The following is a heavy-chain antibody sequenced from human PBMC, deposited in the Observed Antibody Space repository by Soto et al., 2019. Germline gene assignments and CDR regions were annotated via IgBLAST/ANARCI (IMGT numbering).Heavy chain of an antibody. CDR2: ISSSSSYT. Sequence: QVQLVESGGGLVKPGGSLRLSCAASGFTFSDYYMSWIRQAPGKGLEWVSDISSSSSYTNYADSVKGRFTISRDNAKNSLYLQMNSLRAEDTAVYYCARWTYYYDSSGYGFDYWGQGTLVTVSS. CDR1: GFTFSDYY. CDR3: ARWTYYYDSSGYGFDY. V-gene: IGHV3-11*05. D-gene: IGHD3-22*01. J-gene: IGHJ4*02.